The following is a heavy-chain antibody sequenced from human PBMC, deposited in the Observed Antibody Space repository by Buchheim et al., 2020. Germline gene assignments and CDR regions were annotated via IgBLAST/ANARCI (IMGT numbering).Heavy chain of an antibody. CDR3: ARVVADGVVVAATTNWFDP. CDR1: GGSISSYY. CDR2: IYYSGST. Sequence: QVQLQESGPGLVKPSETLSLTCTVSGGSISSYYWSWIRQPPGKGLEWIGYIYYSGSTNYNPSLKSRVTISVETSKNQFSLKLSSVTAADTAVYYCARVVADGVVVAATTNWFDPWGQGTL. V-gene: IGHV4-59*01. J-gene: IGHJ5*02. D-gene: IGHD2-15*01.